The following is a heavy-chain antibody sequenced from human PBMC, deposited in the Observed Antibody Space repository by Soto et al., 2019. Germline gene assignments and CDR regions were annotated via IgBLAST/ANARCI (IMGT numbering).Heavy chain of an antibody. CDR2: ISAYNGNT. J-gene: IGHJ4*02. D-gene: IGHD5-12*01. Sequence: GASVKVSCQASGYTFTSYGISWVRQAPGQGLEWMGWISAYNGNTNYAQKLQGRVTMTTDTSTSTAYMELRSLRSDDTAVYYCARGGYSGYDYEAWYFDYWGQGTLVTVSS. CDR3: ARGGYSGYDYEAWYFDY. V-gene: IGHV1-18*01. CDR1: GYTFTSYG.